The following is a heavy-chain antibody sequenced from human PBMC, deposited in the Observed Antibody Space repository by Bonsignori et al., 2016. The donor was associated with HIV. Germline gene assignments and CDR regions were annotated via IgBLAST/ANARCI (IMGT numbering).Heavy chain of an antibody. J-gene: IGHJ4*02. Sequence: WIRQPPGKGLEWIGEINHSGSTNYNPSLKSRVTISVDTSKNQFSLKLSSVTAADTAVYYCARGSITMVRGSNPGRRIFDYWGQGTLVTVSS. CDR3: ARGSITMVRGSNPGRRIFDY. CDR2: INHSGST. V-gene: IGHV4-34*01. D-gene: IGHD3-10*01.